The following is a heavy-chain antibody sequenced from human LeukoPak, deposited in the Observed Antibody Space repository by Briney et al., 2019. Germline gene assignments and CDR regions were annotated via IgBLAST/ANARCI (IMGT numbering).Heavy chain of an antibody. CDR1: GGSISSSSYY. Sequence: SETLSLTCTVSGGSISSSSYYWGWIRQPPGKGLEWIGSIYYSGSTYYNPSLKSRVTISVDTSKNQFSLKLSSVTAADTAVYYCARQDWDYDFWSGYPRNWFDPWGQGTLVTVSS. D-gene: IGHD3-3*01. CDR3: ARQDWDYDFWSGYPRNWFDP. V-gene: IGHV4-39*01. J-gene: IGHJ5*02. CDR2: IYYSGST.